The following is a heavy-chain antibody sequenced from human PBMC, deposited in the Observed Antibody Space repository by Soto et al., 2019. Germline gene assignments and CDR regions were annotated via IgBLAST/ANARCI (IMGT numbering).Heavy chain of an antibody. D-gene: IGHD3-22*01. CDR2: IYYSGST. V-gene: IGHV4-30-4*01. J-gene: IGHJ4*02. Sequence: SATLSLTCTVSGGSISSGDYYWSWIRQPPGKGLEWIGYIYYSGSTYYNPSLKSRVTISVDTSKNQFSLKLSSVTAADTAVYYCARVSRRFEVITFDYWGQGTLVTVSS. CDR1: GGSISSGDYY. CDR3: ARVSRRFEVITFDY.